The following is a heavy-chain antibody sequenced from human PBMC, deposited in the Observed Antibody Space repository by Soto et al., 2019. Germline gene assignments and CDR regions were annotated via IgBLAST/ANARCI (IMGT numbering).Heavy chain of an antibody. CDR2: IYYSGST. D-gene: IGHD4-17*01. J-gene: IGHJ5*02. CDR1: GGSISSDNYY. V-gene: IGHV4-31*03. CDR3: ATTTDQNWFDP. Sequence: SETLSLTCTVSGGSISSDNYYWSWIRQHPGKGLEWIGYIYYSGSTYYNPSLKSRVTISVDTSKNQFSLKLSSVTAADTAVYYCATTTDQNWFDPWGQGTLVTVSS.